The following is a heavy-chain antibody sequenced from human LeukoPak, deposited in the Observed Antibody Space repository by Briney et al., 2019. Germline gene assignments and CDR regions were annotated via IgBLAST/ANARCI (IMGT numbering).Heavy chain of an antibody. Sequence: ASVKVSCKASGYTFTGYYIHWVRQAPGQGLEWMGWINPNSGGTNYAQKFQGRVTMTRDTSISTSFMELSRLRSDDTAVYYCARVKTLIVVVRLVDYCGQGTLVTVSS. D-gene: IGHD3-22*01. J-gene: IGHJ4*02. CDR1: GYTFTGYY. V-gene: IGHV1-2*02. CDR2: INPNSGGT. CDR3: ARVKTLIVVVRLVDY.